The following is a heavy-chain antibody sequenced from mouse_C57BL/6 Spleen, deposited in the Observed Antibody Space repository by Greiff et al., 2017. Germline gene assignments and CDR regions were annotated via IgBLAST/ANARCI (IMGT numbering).Heavy chain of an antibody. Sequence: VQLQQSGAELVKPGASVKLSCTASGFNIKDYYMHWVKQRTEQGLEWIGRIDPEDGDTKYAPKVKGKATITADTSSNTAYLQLSSLTSEDTAVYYCARRGYYLDYAMDYWGQGTSVTVSS. J-gene: IGHJ4*01. CDR1: GFNIKDYY. D-gene: IGHD2-1*01. V-gene: IGHV14-2*01. CDR3: ARRGYYLDYAMDY. CDR2: IDPEDGDT.